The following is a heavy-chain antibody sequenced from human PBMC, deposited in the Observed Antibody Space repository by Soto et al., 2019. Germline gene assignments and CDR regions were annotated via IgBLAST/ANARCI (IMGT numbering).Heavy chain of an antibody. D-gene: IGHD3-10*01. CDR2: ISSSGSYA. V-gene: IGHV3-11*06. CDR3: ARDSSLDVRPLDH. CDR1: GFTFPNYY. J-gene: IGHJ4*02. Sequence: GGPLRLSCAASGFTFPNYYMTWIGQAPGKGLGGVSYISSSGSYAKYADAVKGRFTITRDDAKKSLYLQMNSLRAEDTAVYYCARDSSLDVRPLDHWGQGTLVTVSS.